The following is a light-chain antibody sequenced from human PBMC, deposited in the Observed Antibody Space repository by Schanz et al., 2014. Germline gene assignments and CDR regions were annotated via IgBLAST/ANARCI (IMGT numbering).Light chain of an antibody. CDR1: SSNIGAGYD. CDR3: QSYDSSLSGFVV. Sequence: QSVLTQPPSVSGAPGQRVTISCTGSSSNIGAGYDVHWYQQLPGTAPKLVIFGNTNRPSGVPDRFSGSKSGTSASLAIAGLQAEDEAVYYCQSYDSSLSGFVVFGGGTKLTVL. J-gene: IGLJ2*01. V-gene: IGLV1-40*01. CDR2: GNT.